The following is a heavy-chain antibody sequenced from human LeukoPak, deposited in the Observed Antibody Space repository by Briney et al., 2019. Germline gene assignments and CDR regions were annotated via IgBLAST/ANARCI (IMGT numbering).Heavy chain of an antibody. CDR1: GFTVSSNS. Sequence: GGSLRLSCKVSGFTVSSNSWSWVRQAPGKGLEWVSFISSGGNTDHSDSVKGRFTISRDNSKNTLYLQMNSLRAEDTAVYYCAKASRSGWLLFDYWGQGTLVTVSS. V-gene: IGHV3-53*01. D-gene: IGHD6-19*01. J-gene: IGHJ4*02. CDR3: AKASRSGWLLFDY. CDR2: ISSGGNT.